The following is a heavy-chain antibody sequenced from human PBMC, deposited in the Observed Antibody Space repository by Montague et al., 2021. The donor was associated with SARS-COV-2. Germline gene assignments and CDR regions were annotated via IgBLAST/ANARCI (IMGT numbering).Heavy chain of an antibody. CDR3: ARVRYYGSGTSLGMDV. V-gene: IGHV4-34*01. J-gene: IGHJ6*02. Sequence: SETLSLTCAVYGGSFSGYYWSWIRQPPGKGLEWIGEINHSGSTNYNPSLKSRVTISVDTSKNQFSLKLSSVTDADTAVYYCARVRYYGSGTSLGMDVWGQGTTVTVSS. CDR2: INHSGST. CDR1: GGSFSGYY. D-gene: IGHD3-10*01.